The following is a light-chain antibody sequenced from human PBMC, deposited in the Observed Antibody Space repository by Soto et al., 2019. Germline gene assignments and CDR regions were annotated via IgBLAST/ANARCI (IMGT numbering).Light chain of an antibody. Sequence: QSALAQPRSVSASPGQSVTISCTGTSSDVGAYNYVSWYQQFPGKAPKLMIYDVNKRPSGVPDRFSGFKSGNTASLTISGLQAADEADYYCCSYADPYTLVFRTGTKVTVL. CDR2: DVN. V-gene: IGLV2-11*01. CDR1: SSDVGAYNY. J-gene: IGLJ1*01. CDR3: CSYADPYTLV.